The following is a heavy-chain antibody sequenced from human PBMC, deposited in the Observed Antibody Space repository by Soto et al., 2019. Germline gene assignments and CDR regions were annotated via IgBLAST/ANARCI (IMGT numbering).Heavy chain of an antibody. CDR3: ARGGVSTRTFDY. CDR2: IYPSDSDT. D-gene: IGHD3-3*01. CDR1: GYNFAGYW. J-gene: IGHJ4*02. Sequence: GESLKISCKGSGYNFAGYWIAWARQMPRKGLELMGIIYPSDSDTRYRPSFQGQVTISADKSISSAYLQWSSLRASDTAMYYCARGGVSTRTFDYWGQGTPVTVSS. V-gene: IGHV5-51*01.